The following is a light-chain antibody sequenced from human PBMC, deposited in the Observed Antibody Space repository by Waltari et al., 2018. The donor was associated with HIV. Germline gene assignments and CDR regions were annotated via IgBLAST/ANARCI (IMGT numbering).Light chain of an antibody. J-gene: IGLJ2*01. V-gene: IGLV3-21*02. CDR2: DDS. Sequence: SYVLTQPPSVSVAPGQTARITCGGHNIGSTGVHWYQQKPRQAPVLVVYDDSDRPSGIPERFSGSSSWNTATLTISRVEAGDEADFYCQVWDSSTDLRVFGGGTKLTVL. CDR1: NIGSTG. CDR3: QVWDSSTDLRV.